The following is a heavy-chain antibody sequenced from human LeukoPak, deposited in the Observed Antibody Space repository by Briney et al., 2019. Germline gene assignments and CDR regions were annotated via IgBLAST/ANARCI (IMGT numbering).Heavy chain of an antibody. CDR1: GGSISSSSYY. D-gene: IGHD3-22*01. CDR3: ARGHFTYYCDSSGYYGFDY. CDR2: IYYSGST. V-gene: IGHV4-39*02. J-gene: IGHJ4*02. Sequence: PSETLSLTCTVSGGSISSSSYYWGWIRQPPGKGLEWVGSIYYSGSTNYNPSLKSRVTISGDTSKNHFSLKLSSVTAADTAVYYCARGHFTYYCDSSGYYGFDYWGQGTLVTVSS.